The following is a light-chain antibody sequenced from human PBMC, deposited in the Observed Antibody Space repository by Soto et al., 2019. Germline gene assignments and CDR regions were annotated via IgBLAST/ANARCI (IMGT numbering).Light chain of an antibody. CDR2: EVS. Sequence: QSVLTQPASVSGSPGQSITISCTGTSSDVGGYNYVSWYQQHPGKAPKLMIYEVSNRPSGVSNRFSGSKSGNTASLTISGLQAEDEADYYCSSYTSSSLYVFGTVTKVTVL. CDR3: SSYTSSSLYV. V-gene: IGLV2-14*01. J-gene: IGLJ1*01. CDR1: SSDVGGYNY.